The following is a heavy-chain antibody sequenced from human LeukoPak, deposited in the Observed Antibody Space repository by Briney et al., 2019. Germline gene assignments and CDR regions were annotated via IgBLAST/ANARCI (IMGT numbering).Heavy chain of an antibody. CDR1: GGSISSYY. V-gene: IGHV4-59*01. CDR3: ARGLGYCSSTSCYNRGDMDY. CDR2: IYYSGST. J-gene: IGHJ4*02. D-gene: IGHD2-2*02. Sequence: SETLSLTCTVSGGSISSYYWSWIRQPPGKGLEWSGYIYYSGSTNYNPSLKSRVTISVDTSKNQFSLKLSSVTAADTAVYYCARGLGYCSSTSCYNRGDMDYWGQGTLVTVSS.